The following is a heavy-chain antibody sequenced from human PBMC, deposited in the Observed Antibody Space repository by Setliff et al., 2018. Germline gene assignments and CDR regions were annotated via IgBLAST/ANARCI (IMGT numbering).Heavy chain of an antibody. CDR2: ISRGGNTI. V-gene: IGHV3-11*04. J-gene: IGHJ4*02. D-gene: IGHD3-16*01. Sequence: PGGSLRLSCAASGFTFSDYYMNWIRQAPGKGLEWVSYISRGGNTIYYADSVKGRFTIPRDNAKNSLYLQMNSLRAEDTAVYYCARDFGSHFFDYWGQGTLVTVSS. CDR3: ARDFGSHFFDY. CDR1: GFTFSDYY.